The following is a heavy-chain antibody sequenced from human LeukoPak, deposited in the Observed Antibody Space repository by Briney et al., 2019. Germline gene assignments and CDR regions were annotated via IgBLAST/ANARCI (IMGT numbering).Heavy chain of an antibody. Sequence: GGSLRLSCAASGFTFSSYSMNWVRQAPGKGLEWVSSISSSSSYIYYADSVKGRFTISRDNAKNSLYLQMNSLRAEDTAVYYCARTSGEWFAFDIWGQGTMVTVSS. D-gene: IGHD3-3*01. V-gene: IGHV3-21*01. CDR1: GFTFSSYS. J-gene: IGHJ3*02. CDR3: ARTSGEWFAFDI. CDR2: ISSSSSYI.